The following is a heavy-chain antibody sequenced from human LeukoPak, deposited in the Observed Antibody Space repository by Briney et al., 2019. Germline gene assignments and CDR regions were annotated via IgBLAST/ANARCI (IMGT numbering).Heavy chain of an antibody. CDR2: VSGSGDRM. Sequence: GGSLRLSCAASGFTFSSYSMNWVRQAPGKGLEWVATVSGSGDRMYHADSVKGRFTISRDNSKNTIYLQMNSLRAEDTALYYCAKAAAAPGFDFWGQGTLVTVSS. V-gene: IGHV3-23*01. CDR3: AKAAAAPGFDF. D-gene: IGHD6-13*01. CDR1: GFTFSSYS. J-gene: IGHJ4*02.